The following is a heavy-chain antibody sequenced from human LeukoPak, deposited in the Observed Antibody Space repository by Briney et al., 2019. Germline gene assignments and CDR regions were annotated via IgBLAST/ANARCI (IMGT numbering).Heavy chain of an antibody. J-gene: IGHJ3*02. CDR2: INHSGST. Sequence: SETLSLTCAVYGGSFSGYYWSWIRQPPGKGLEWIGEINHSGSTNYNPSLKSRVTISVDTSKNQFSLKLSSVTAADTAVYYCAREPWELLPDHAFDIWGQGTMVTVSS. D-gene: IGHD1-26*01. CDR3: AREPWELLPDHAFDI. CDR1: GGSFSGYY. V-gene: IGHV4-34*01.